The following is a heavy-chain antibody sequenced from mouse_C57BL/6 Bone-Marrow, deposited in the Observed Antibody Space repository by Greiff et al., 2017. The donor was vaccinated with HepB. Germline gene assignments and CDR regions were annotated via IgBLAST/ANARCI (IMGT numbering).Heavy chain of an antibody. CDR1: GFTFSNYW. CDR3: TPYGTLYYYAMDY. D-gene: IGHD2-1*01. V-gene: IGHV6-3*01. Sequence: EVKLEESGGGLVQPGGSMKLSCVASGFTFSNYWMNWVRQSPEKGLEWVAQIRLKSDNYATHYAESVKGRFTISRDDSKSSVYLQMNNLRAEDTGIYYCTPYGTLYYYAMDYWGQGTSVTVSS. J-gene: IGHJ4*01. CDR2: IRLKSDNYAT.